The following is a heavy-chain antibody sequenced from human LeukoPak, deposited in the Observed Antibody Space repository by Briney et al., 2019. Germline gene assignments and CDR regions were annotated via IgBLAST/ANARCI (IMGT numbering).Heavy chain of an antibody. CDR2: ISSSGSTI. CDR1: GFTFSDYY. V-gene: IGHV3-11*01. CDR3: ARVPFGEPFAY. J-gene: IGHJ4*02. Sequence: GGSLRLSCAASGFTFSDYYMSWIRQAPGKGLEWVSYISSSGSTIYSADSVKGRFTISRDNPKNSLYLQMNSLRPEDTAVYYCARVPFGEPFAYWGQGTLVTVSS. D-gene: IGHD3-10*01.